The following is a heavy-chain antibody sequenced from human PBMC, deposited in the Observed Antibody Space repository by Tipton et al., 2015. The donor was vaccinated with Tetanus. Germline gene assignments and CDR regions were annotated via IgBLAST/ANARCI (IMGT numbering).Heavy chain of an antibody. CDR1: GGLITTGGYS. CDR2: IYQTDST. J-gene: IGHJ4*02. D-gene: IGHD5-12*01. V-gene: IGHV4-30-2*01. Sequence: TLSLTCTVSGGLITTGGYSWGWIRQPPGQGLEWLGYIYQTDSTYYNPSVRSRLTLSLRRSKNQVSLKLNSVTAADTAVYYCVRGRGLGAYSFGFEYWGQGALVTVSS. CDR3: VRGRGLGAYSFGFEY.